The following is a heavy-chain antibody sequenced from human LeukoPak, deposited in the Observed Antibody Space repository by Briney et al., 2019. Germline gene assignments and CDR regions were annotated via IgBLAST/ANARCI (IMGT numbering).Heavy chain of an antibody. D-gene: IGHD4-17*01. CDR1: GFTLSSYG. Sequence: PGGSLRLSCAASGFTLSSYGMHWVRQAPGKGLEWVAVIWYDGSNKYYADPVKGRFTISRDNSKNTLYLQMNSLRADDTAVYYCARDNPVRYGDYVYYYYGMDVWGQGTTVTVSS. J-gene: IGHJ6*02. CDR3: ARDNPVRYGDYVYYYYGMDV. V-gene: IGHV3-33*01. CDR2: IWYDGSNK.